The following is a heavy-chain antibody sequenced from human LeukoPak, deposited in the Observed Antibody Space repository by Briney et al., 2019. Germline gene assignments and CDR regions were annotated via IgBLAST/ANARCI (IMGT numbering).Heavy chain of an antibody. V-gene: IGHV1-69*05. D-gene: IGHD6-19*01. CDR3: ARHSRQWLEAQRY. CDR2: IIPIFGTA. CDR1: GGTFSSYA. J-gene: IGHJ4*02. Sequence: SSVKVSCKASGGTFSSYAISWVRQAPGQGLEWMGRIIPIFGTANYAQKFQGRVTITTDESTSTAYMELSSLRSDDTAVYYCARHSRQWLEAQRYWGQGTLVTVSS.